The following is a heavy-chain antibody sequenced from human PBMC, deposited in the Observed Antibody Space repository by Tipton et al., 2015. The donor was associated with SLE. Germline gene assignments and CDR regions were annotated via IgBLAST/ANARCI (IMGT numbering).Heavy chain of an antibody. CDR2: INHSGGT. D-gene: IGHD2-21*01. CDR3: AGRGDLVVEVAHLDY. V-gene: IGHV4-34*01. Sequence: TLSLTCAVYGGSFSGYFWSWIRQPPGKGLEWIGEINHSGGTNYNPSLKRRVTISGDTSKNQFSLSLISVTAADTAVYYCAGRGDLVVEVAHLDYWGQGILVTVSS. CDR1: GGSFSGYF. J-gene: IGHJ4*02.